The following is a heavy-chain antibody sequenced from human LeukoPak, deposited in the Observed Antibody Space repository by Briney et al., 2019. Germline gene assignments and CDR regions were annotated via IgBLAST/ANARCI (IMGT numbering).Heavy chain of an antibody. J-gene: IGHJ4*02. CDR3: ARAVGHY. CDR1: GFTFSSYS. D-gene: IGHD2-15*01. V-gene: IGHV3-48*01. CDR2: ISSSSGTI. Sequence: GGSLRLSCAASGFTFSSYSMNWVRQAPGKGLEWVSYISSSSGTIYYADSVKGRFTISRDNAKNSLYLQMNSLRAEDTAVYYCARAVGHYWGQGTLVTVSS.